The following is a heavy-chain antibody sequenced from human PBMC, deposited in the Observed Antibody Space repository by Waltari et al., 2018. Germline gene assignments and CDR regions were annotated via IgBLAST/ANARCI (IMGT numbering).Heavy chain of an antibody. J-gene: IGHJ6*03. CDR1: GNRFTVSF. Sequence: QEQLVQSGAEVKKPGASGKVPCKASGNRFTVSFIHWVRQAPGQGLGWMGRIEPNTGDTNFEQKFEGRVTMTRATSISTVYMELSRLRSDDTAVYYCTRFIFGMVEGMDVWGKGTSVTVSS. CDR2: IEPNTGDT. V-gene: IGHV1-2*06. CDR3: TRFIFGMVEGMDV. D-gene: IGHD3-3*01.